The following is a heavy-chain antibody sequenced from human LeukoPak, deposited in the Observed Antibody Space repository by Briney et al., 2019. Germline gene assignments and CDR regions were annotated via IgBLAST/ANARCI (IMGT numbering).Heavy chain of an antibody. CDR1: GFTFSTYT. D-gene: IGHD6-13*01. Sequence: GGSLRLSCEASGFTFSTYTMNWVRQAPGKGLEWVSFISPSSSSIYYANSVKGRFTVSRDNSKNTLYLQMNNVRGEDTALYYCTKGPYSNSIYYGMDVWGQGTTVTVSS. V-gene: IGHV3-21*04. CDR2: ISPSSSSI. J-gene: IGHJ6*02. CDR3: TKGPYSNSIYYGMDV.